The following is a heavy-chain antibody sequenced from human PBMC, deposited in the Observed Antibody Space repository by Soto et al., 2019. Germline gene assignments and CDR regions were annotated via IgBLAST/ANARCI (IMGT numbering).Heavy chain of an antibody. V-gene: IGHV3-23*01. Sequence: PWGSLRLSCTASGFSFSNYVMSWVRQAPGRVLEWVSAVSGSGISTFYADSVKGRLIISRDNSKNTLFLQVNSLKAEDTAVYFCARVQVQDLENIFDYWGQGT. CDR2: VSGSGIST. CDR3: ARVQVQDLENIFDY. CDR1: GFSFSNYV. D-gene: IGHD3-3*01. J-gene: IGHJ4*02.